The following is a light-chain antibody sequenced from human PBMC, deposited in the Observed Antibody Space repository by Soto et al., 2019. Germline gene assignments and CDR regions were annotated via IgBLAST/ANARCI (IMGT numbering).Light chain of an antibody. V-gene: IGLV2-8*01. CDR3: SSYAGSNNWV. J-gene: IGLJ3*02. Sequence: QSALTQPPSASGSPGQSVTISCTGTCSDVGDYNYVSWYQQHPGKAPKLMIYEVSKRPSGVPDRFSGSKSGNTASLTVSGLQAEDEADYYCSSYAGSNNWVFGGRTKLTVL. CDR2: EVS. CDR1: CSDVGDYNY.